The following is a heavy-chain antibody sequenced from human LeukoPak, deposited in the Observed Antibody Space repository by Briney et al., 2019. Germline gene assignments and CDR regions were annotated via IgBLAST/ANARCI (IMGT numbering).Heavy chain of an antibody. V-gene: IGHV3-23*01. J-gene: IGHJ3*02. Sequence: SGGSLRLSCAAPGFIFSNYVMGWVRQAPGKGLELVSSISDIGIGTYYADSVKGRFTIFRDNSKNILYLQMNSLRAEDTAIYYCAKRGGGTMFAFDIWGQGTMVTVSS. D-gene: IGHD3-10*02. CDR3: AKRGGGTMFAFDI. CDR1: GFIFSNYV. CDR2: ISDIGIGT.